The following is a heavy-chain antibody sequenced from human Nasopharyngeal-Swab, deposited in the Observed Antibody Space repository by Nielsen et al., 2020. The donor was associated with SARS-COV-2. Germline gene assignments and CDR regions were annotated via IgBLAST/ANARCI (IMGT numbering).Heavy chain of an antibody. J-gene: IGHJ4*02. D-gene: IGHD4-17*01. CDR1: GFPFADYA. V-gene: IGHV3-9*01. Sequence: SLKISCAVSGFPFADYAMHLFLHAPGKGLEWLSVLILNSGSIVYADSVKVRFTISRDNANNSLYLQMNSLRAEDTALYYCAKMSLGYGDSGGDYWGQGTLVTVAS. CDR3: AKMSLGYGDSGGDY. CDR2: LILNSGSI.